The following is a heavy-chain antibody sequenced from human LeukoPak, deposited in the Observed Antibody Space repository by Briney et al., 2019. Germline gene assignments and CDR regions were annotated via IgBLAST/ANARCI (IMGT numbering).Heavy chain of an antibody. CDR2: ISWNSGSI. Sequence: GRSLRLSCAASGFTFDDYAMHWVRQAPGKGLEWVSGISWNSGSIGYADSVKGRFTISRDNAKNSLYLQMNSLRAEDTALYYCAKDQNDSPRMAFDIWGQGTMVTVS. CDR3: AKDQNDSPRMAFDI. J-gene: IGHJ3*02. CDR1: GFTFDDYA. V-gene: IGHV3-9*01. D-gene: IGHD3-22*01.